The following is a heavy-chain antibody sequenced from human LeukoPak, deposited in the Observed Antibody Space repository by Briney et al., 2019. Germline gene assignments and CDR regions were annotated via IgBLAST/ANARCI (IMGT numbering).Heavy chain of an antibody. CDR1: GYTFTSYG. CDR3: ARHLGYCSGGSCYSSWFDP. D-gene: IGHD2-15*01. V-gene: IGHV1-18*01. Sequence: GASVKVSCKASGYTFTSYGISWVRQAPGQGLECMGWISAYNGNTNYAQKLQGRVTMTTDTSTSTAYMELRSLRSDDTAVYYCARHLGYCSGGSCYSSWFDPWGQGTLVTVSS. J-gene: IGHJ5*02. CDR2: ISAYNGNT.